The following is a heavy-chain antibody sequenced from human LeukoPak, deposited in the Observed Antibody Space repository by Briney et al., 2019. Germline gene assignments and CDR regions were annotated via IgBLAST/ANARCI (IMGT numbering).Heavy chain of an antibody. Sequence: SETLSLTCALSGYSISSGYYWGWIRQPPGKGLEWIGSIYHSGSTYYNPSLKSRVTISVDTSKNQFSLKLSSVTAADTAVYYCASRPKGRSITYYFDYWGQGTLVTVSS. CDR2: IYHSGST. CDR3: ASRPKGRSITYYFDY. CDR1: GYSISSGYY. V-gene: IGHV4-38-2*01. J-gene: IGHJ4*02. D-gene: IGHD1-14*01.